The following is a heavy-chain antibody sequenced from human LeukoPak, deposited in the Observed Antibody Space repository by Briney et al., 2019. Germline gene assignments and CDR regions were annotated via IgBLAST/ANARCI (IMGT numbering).Heavy chain of an antibody. Sequence: GAPVELSCTASGYTFTSYYMHWGRQAPGHGLEWMRCINTNSAGTNYAQKFQGRVTMTRDTYIRTAYMELSRLRSDDTAVHYCARGYTVTADSWGQGTLVTVSS. V-gene: IGHV1-2*02. CDR3: ARGYTVTADS. J-gene: IGHJ4*02. CDR2: INTNSAGT. CDR1: GYTFTSYY. D-gene: IGHD4-17*01.